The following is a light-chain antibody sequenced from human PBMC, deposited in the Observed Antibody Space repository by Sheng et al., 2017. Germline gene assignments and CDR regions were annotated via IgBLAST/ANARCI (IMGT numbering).Light chain of an antibody. CDR2: GAS. Sequence: VVLTQSPGTLSLSPGERAIVSCRASHSVSRYFAWYQQKPGQAPRLLMYGASSRATGIPDRFSGSGSGTDFTLTISRLEPEDFAVYYCQQYTHSPTFG. CDR3: QQYTHSPT. V-gene: IGKV3-20*01. CDR1: HSVSRY. J-gene: IGKJ1*01.